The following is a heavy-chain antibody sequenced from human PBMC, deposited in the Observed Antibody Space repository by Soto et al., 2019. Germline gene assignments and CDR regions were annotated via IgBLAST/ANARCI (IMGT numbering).Heavy chain of an antibody. CDR1: GFTFSSYE. J-gene: IGHJ5*02. Sequence: HPGGSLRLSCAASGFTFSSYEMNWVRQAPGKGLEWVSYISSSGSTIYYADSVKGRFTISRDNAKNSLYLQMNSLRAEDTAVYYCARVKPEASGGSLLFDPWGQGTLVTVSS. CDR3: ARVKPEASGGSLLFDP. D-gene: IGHD2-15*01. V-gene: IGHV3-48*03. CDR2: ISSSGSTI.